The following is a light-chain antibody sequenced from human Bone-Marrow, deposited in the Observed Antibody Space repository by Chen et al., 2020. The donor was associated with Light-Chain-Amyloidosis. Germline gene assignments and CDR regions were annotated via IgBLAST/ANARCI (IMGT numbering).Light chain of an antibody. Sequence: SYELTQPPSVSVSPGQTARITCSGDDLPTKYAYWYQQKPGQAPVLVIPRDTERPSGISERFSGSSSGTPATLTISGVQAEDGADYHCQAADSSGTYEVIFGGGTKLTVL. V-gene: IGLV3-25*03. CDR3: QAADSSGTYEVI. CDR1: DLPTKY. J-gene: IGLJ2*01. CDR2: RDT.